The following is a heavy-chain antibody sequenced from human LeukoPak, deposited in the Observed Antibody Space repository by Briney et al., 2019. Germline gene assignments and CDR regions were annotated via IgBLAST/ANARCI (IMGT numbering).Heavy chain of an antibody. CDR3: ARHLDIAASGTFDY. CDR2: IYYSGSI. J-gene: IGHJ4*02. V-gene: IGHV4-59*08. D-gene: IGHD6-13*01. Sequence: PSETLSLTCTVSGGSISSHHWSWIRQPPGKGLEWIGYIYYSGSINYKPSLKSRVTISVDTSKNQFSLKLTSVTAADTAVYYCARHLDIAASGTFDYWGQGTLVTVSS. CDR1: GGSISSHH.